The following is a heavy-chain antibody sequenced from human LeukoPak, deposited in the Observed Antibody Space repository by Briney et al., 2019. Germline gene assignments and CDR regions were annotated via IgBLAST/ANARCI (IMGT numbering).Heavy chain of an antibody. Sequence: ASVKVSCKASGYTFTGYYMHWVRQAPGQGLEWMGWINPNSGGTNYAQKFQGRVTITADKSTSTAYMELSSLRSEDTAVYYCARDPSDIVVVPAAPDDYWGQGTLVTVSS. D-gene: IGHD2-2*01. CDR3: ARDPSDIVVVPAAPDDY. J-gene: IGHJ4*02. CDR2: INPNSGGT. CDR1: GYTFTGYY. V-gene: IGHV1-2*02.